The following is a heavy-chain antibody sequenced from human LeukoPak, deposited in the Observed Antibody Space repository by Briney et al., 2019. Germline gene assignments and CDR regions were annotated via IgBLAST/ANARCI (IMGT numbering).Heavy chain of an antibody. V-gene: IGHV4-4*02. Sequence: PSETLSLTCTVSGGSISSSNWWSWVRQPPGKGLEWIGEIYHSGSTNYNPSLKSRVTISVDKSKNQFSLKLSSVTAADTAVYYCARDWSPYSSSSRAFDIWGQGTMVTVSS. J-gene: IGHJ3*02. CDR2: IYHSGST. CDR3: ARDWSPYSSSSRAFDI. CDR1: GGSISSSNW. D-gene: IGHD6-13*01.